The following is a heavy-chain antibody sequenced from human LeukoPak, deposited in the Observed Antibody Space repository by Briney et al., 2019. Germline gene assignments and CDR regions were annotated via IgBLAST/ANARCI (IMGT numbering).Heavy chain of an antibody. CDR3: AKALNYWYFDL. J-gene: IGHJ2*01. V-gene: IGHV3-23*01. CDR1: GFTSSSYA. CDR2: SGGDGGST. Sequence: PGGSLRLSCAASGFTSSSYAMSWVRRAPGKGLEWVSASGGDGGSTYADSVKGRFTISRDNSKNTLYLQMNSLRAEDTATYYCAKALNYWYFDLWGRGNLVTVSS.